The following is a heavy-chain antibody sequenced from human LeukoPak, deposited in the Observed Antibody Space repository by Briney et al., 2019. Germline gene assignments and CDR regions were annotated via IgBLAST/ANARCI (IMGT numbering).Heavy chain of an antibody. CDR3: ARGRGYYGSGMLYGMDV. CDR1: GGSFSGYY. Sequence: PSETLSLTCAVYGGSFSGYYWSWIRQPPGKELEWIGEINHSGSTNYNPSLKGRVTISVDTSKNQFSLKLSSVTAADTAVYYCARGRGYYGSGMLYGMDVWGKGTTVTVSS. CDR2: INHSGST. J-gene: IGHJ6*04. V-gene: IGHV4-34*01. D-gene: IGHD3-10*01.